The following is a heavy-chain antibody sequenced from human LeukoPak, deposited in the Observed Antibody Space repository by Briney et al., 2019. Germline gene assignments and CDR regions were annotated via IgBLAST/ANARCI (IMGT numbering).Heavy chain of an antibody. D-gene: IGHD3-22*01. CDR2: ISSSSNYI. CDR3: ARDPLITYYYDSSGDHADWFDP. V-gene: IGHV3-21*01. CDR1: GFTFSSYS. Sequence: PGGSLRLSCAASGFTFSSYSMNWVRQAPGKALEWVSSISSSSNYIYYADSVKGRFTISRDNAKNSLYLQMNSLRAEDTAVYYCARDPLITYYYDSSGDHADWFDPWGQGTLVTVSS. J-gene: IGHJ5*02.